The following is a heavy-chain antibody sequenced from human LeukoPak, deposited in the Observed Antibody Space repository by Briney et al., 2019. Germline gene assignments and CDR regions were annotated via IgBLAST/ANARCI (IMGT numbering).Heavy chain of an antibody. Sequence: PGGSLRLSCAASGFTFSSYSMNWVRQAPGKGLEWVSYISSSSSTIYYADSVKGRFTISRDNAKNSLYLQVNSLRDEDTAVYYCARDADPMTKGSFDYWGQGTLVTVSS. V-gene: IGHV3-48*02. CDR1: GFTFSSYS. CDR2: ISSSSSTI. D-gene: IGHD4-11*01. CDR3: ARDADPMTKGSFDY. J-gene: IGHJ4*02.